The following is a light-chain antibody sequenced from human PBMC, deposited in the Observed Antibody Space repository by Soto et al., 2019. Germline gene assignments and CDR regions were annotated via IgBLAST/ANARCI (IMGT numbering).Light chain of an antibody. CDR2: EVS. CDR1: SSDVGGYNY. V-gene: IGLV2-14*01. CDR3: SSYTSSSTLV. J-gene: IGLJ1*01. Sequence: QSALTQPASVSGSPGQSITISCTGTSSDVGGYNYVSWYQQHPGKAPKLMIYEVSNRPSGVSNRFSGSKSGNTASLTISGFQAEDEADYYCSSYTSSSTLVFGTETKLTVL.